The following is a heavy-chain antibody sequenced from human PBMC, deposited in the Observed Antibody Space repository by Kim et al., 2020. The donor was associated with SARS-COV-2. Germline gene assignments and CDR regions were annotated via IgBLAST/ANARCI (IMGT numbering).Heavy chain of an antibody. CDR3: ARRGGYGSGSYFYYFDY. CDR1: GGTFSSYA. Sequence: SVKVSCKASGGTFSSYAISWVRQAPGQGLEWMGGIIPIFGTANYAQKFQGRVTITADESTSTAYMELSSLRSEDTAVYYCARRGGYGSGSYFYYFDYWGQGTLVTVSS. V-gene: IGHV1-69*13. D-gene: IGHD3-10*01. CDR2: IIPIFGTA. J-gene: IGHJ4*02.